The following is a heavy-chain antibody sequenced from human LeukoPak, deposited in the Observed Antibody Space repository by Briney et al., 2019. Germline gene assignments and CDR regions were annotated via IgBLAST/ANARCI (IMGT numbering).Heavy chain of an antibody. D-gene: IGHD3-3*01. J-gene: IGHJ3*02. CDR1: GFSFSNSA. Sequence: PGGSLRLSCTASGFSFSNSAMSWVRQAPGKGLEWVAVISYDGSNKYYADSVKGRFTISRDNSKNTLYLQMNSLRAEDTAVYYCAREHRTIFGVAHLDAFDIWGQGTMVTVSS. V-gene: IGHV3-30-3*01. CDR2: ISYDGSNK. CDR3: AREHRTIFGVAHLDAFDI.